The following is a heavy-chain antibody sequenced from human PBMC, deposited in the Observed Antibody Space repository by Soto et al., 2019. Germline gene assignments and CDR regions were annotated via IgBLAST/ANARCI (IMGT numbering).Heavy chain of an antibody. CDR1: GFTFSTHG. CDR3: ANIYCGGGSCYWSFVL. V-gene: IGHV3-30*18. Sequence: QVQLVESGGGVVQPGRSLRLSCAASGFTFSTHGMHWVRQAPGKGLEWVAVVSYDGGSKYYADSVKGRFTASRDNSKNTLYLEMNSLGTEDTAVYYCANIYCGGGSCYWSFVLWGRGTLVTVSS. CDR2: VSYDGGSK. D-gene: IGHD2-15*01. J-gene: IGHJ2*01.